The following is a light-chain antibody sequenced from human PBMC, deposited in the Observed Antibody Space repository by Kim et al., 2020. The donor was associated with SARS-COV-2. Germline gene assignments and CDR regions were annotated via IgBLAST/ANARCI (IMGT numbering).Light chain of an antibody. V-gene: IGLV3-21*04. CDR2: YDS. CDR3: QVWASSSAHPV. CDR1: NIGSKS. Sequence: SYELTQPPSVSVAPGKTARITCGGNNIGSKSVHWYQQKPGQAPVLVIYYDSDRPSGIPERFSGSNSGNTATLTISRVEAGDEADDYCQVWASSSAHPVFG. J-gene: IGLJ3*02.